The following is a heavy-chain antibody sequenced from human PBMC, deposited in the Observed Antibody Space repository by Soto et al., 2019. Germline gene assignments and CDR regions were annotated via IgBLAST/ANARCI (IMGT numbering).Heavy chain of an antibody. CDR2: INAGNGNT. CDR3: ARDLGSSGGSCPY. J-gene: IGHJ4*02. Sequence: ASVKVSCKASGYTFTSYAMHWVRQAPGQRLEWMGWINAGNGNTKYSQKFQGRVTITRDTSASTAYMELSSLRSEDTAVYYCARDLGSSGGSCPYWGQGTLVTVSS. CDR1: GYTFTSYA. D-gene: IGHD2-15*01. V-gene: IGHV1-3*01.